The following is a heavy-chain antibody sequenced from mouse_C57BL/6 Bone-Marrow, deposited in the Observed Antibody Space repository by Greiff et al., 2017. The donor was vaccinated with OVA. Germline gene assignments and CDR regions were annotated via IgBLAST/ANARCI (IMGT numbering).Heavy chain of an antibody. V-gene: IGHV1-64*01. D-gene: IGHD1-1*01. CDR3: ARRDYYVPFAY. J-gene: IGHJ3*01. CDR2: IHPNSGST. CDR1: GYTFTSYW. Sequence: VQLQQPGAELVKPGASVKLSCKASGYTFTSYWMHWVKQRPGQGLEWIGMIHPNSGSTNYNEKFKSKATLTVDKSSSTAYLQLSSLTSEDSAVYYCARRDYYVPFAYWGQGTLVTVSA.